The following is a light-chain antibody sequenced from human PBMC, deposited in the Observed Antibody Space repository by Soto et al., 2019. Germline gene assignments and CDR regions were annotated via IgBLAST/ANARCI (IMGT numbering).Light chain of an antibody. CDR3: QQYNVWPLT. Sequence: EIVMTQSPATLSVSPGERATLSCRASQSVSSNLAWYQQKPGQVPRLLIYGISTRATGIPARFSGGGSGTEYTLTISSLQSEDFAVYYCQQYNVWPLTFGGGTKVEI. V-gene: IGKV3-15*01. CDR1: QSVSSN. CDR2: GIS. J-gene: IGKJ4*01.